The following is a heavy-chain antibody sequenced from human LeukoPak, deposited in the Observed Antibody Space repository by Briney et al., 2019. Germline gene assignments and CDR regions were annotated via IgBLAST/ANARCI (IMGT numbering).Heavy chain of an antibody. V-gene: IGHV5-51*01. CDR2: IYPGDSDT. J-gene: IGHJ4*02. CDR1: GYTFTTYW. Sequence: GESLKISCKGSGYTFTTYWIGWVRQMPGKGLEWMGIIYPGDSDTRYSPSFQGQVTISADKSISTAYLQWSSLKASDTAMYYCARYRRGYSSSWSLFDYWGQGTLVTVSS. D-gene: IGHD6-13*01. CDR3: ARYRRGYSSSWSLFDY.